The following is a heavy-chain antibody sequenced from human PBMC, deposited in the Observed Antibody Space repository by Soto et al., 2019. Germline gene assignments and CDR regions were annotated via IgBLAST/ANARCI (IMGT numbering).Heavy chain of an antibody. J-gene: IGHJ5*02. CDR3: VRTRSSNWFNP. V-gene: IGHV3-74*01. Sequence: GGSLRLSCAASGFTFSSDWMHWVRQAPGKGLVWVSRINTDGSDTNYAQKFQGRVTMTRDTSTNTDYMELGRLRSDDTAVYFCVRTRSSNWFNPWGQGALVTVSS. CDR1: GFTFSSDW. D-gene: IGHD6-13*01. CDR2: INTDGSDT.